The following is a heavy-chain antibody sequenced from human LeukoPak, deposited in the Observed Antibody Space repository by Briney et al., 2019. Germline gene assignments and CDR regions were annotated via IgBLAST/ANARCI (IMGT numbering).Heavy chain of an antibody. Sequence: ASVKVSCKASGYTFTSHFMHWVRQAPGQGLEWMGIINPRGGSTSYTQKFQGRVTITRNTSISTAYMELSSLRSEDTAVYYCARGRYSSSWYSGVPYNWFDPWGQGTLVTVSS. J-gene: IGHJ5*02. CDR1: GYTFTSHF. V-gene: IGHV1-46*01. CDR3: ARGRYSSSWYSGVPYNWFDP. D-gene: IGHD6-13*01. CDR2: INPRGGST.